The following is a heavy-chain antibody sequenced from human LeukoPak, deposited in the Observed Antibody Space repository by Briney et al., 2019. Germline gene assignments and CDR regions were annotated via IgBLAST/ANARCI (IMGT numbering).Heavy chain of an antibody. V-gene: IGHV4-59*08. Sequence: PSETLSLTCTVSGGSMSGYYWSWIRQSPGKGLEWIGNLYDSTNIKYNPSLKSRITISVDTSKKQLSLKLRSVTAADMAVYYCARHVGRWAFDLWGQGTMVTVSS. CDR2: LYDSTNI. CDR3: ARHVGRWAFDL. J-gene: IGHJ3*01. D-gene: IGHD3-16*02. CDR1: GGSMSGYY.